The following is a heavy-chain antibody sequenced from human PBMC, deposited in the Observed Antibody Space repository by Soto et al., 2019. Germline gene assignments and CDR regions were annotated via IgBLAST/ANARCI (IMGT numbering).Heavy chain of an antibody. D-gene: IGHD3-22*01. CDR3: AKESYYDSSDYNAFDI. Sequence: QVQLVESGGAVVQPGRSLRLSCAASGFTFSTYGMHWVRRVQARGLGWVAVISYDGSDKYYADSVKGRFTISRDSSKNMLYLQMNSLRAEDTAIYYCAKESYYDSSDYNAFDIWGQGTMVTVSS. V-gene: IGHV3-30*18. CDR1: GFTFSTYG. CDR2: ISYDGSDK. J-gene: IGHJ3*02.